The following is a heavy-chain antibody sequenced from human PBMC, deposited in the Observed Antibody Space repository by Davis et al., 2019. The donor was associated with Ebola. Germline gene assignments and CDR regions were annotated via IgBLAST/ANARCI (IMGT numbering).Heavy chain of an antibody. J-gene: IGHJ4*02. V-gene: IGHV3-23*01. Sequence: GESLKISCAASGSTFSSYWMSWVRPAPGKGLEWVSTLGLSADTYYADSVKGRFTISRDNAKNTLYLQMNSLRADDTAVYYCAREGKYRDESRTFDYWGQGTLVTVSS. CDR2: LGLSADT. CDR1: GSTFSSYW. D-gene: IGHD2-2*01. CDR3: AREGKYRDESRTFDY.